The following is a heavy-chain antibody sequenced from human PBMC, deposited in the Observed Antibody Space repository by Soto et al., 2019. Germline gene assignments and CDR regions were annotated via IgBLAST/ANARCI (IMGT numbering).Heavy chain of an antibody. CDR2: ISGSGDTT. CDR3: AKDRRYFDL. CDR1: GFTFSSYA. Sequence: EVPLLESGGGLAQPGGSLRLSCAASGFTFSSYAMSWVRQAPGKGLEWVSVISGSGDTTYYADSVKGRFTISRDNSKNTLYLQMNSLRAEDTAVYYCAKDRRYFDLWGRGTLVTVSS. V-gene: IGHV3-23*01. J-gene: IGHJ2*01.